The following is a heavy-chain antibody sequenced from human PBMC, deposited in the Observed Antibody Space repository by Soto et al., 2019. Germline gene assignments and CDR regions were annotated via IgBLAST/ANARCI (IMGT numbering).Heavy chain of an antibody. Sequence: GGSLRLSCAASGFTFSSYAMHWVRQAPGKGLEWVAVISYDGSNKYYADSVKGRFTISRDNSKNTLYLQRNSLRAEDTAVYYCAREAPPPYYYGSGSYYIRVGWFDPWGQGTLVTVSS. J-gene: IGHJ5*02. D-gene: IGHD3-10*01. CDR2: ISYDGSNK. V-gene: IGHV3-30-3*01. CDR3: AREAPPPYYYGSGSYYIRVGWFDP. CDR1: GFTFSSYA.